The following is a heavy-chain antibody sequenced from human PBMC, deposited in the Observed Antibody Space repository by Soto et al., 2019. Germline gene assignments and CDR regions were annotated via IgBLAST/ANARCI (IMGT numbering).Heavy chain of an antibody. CDR1: GGSFSGYY. D-gene: IGHD3-22*01. CDR3: ARHHYDSSGYKPFDP. CDR2: IDYSGST. V-gene: IGHV4-59*08. Sequence: SETLSLTCAVYGGSFSGYYWSWIRQPPGKGLEWIGCIDYSGSTNYNPSLKSRVTISVDISKNQFSLKLSSVTAADTAVYYCARHHYDSSGYKPFDPWGQGTLVTVSS. J-gene: IGHJ5*02.